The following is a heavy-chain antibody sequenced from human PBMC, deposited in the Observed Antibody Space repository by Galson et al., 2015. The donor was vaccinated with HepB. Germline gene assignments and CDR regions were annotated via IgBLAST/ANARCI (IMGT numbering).Heavy chain of an antibody. CDR2: IWYDGSNK. CDR1: GFTFSSYG. CDR3: AKEGVYVGPTPMWPPQYLGRLFDY. V-gene: IGHV3-33*06. D-gene: IGHD5/OR15-5a*01. Sequence: SLRLSCAASGFTFSSYGMHWVRQAPGKGLEWVAVIWYDGSNKYYADSVKGRSTISRDNSKNTLYLQMNSLRAEDTAVYYCAKEGVYVGPTPMWPPQYLGRLFDYWGQGTLVTVSS. J-gene: IGHJ4*02.